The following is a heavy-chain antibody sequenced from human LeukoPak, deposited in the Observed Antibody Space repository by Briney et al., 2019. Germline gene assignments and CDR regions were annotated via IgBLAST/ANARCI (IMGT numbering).Heavy chain of an antibody. Sequence: GGSLRLSCAASGFTVSSNYMSWVRQAPGKGLEWVSVIYSGGSTYYADSVKGRFTISRDNSKNTLYLQMNSLRAEDTAVYYCAKGLGYCSGGSCYSYYGMDVWGQGTTVTVSS. D-gene: IGHD2-15*01. CDR2: IYSGGST. V-gene: IGHV3-53*01. J-gene: IGHJ6*02. CDR1: GFTVSSNY. CDR3: AKGLGYCSGGSCYSYYGMDV.